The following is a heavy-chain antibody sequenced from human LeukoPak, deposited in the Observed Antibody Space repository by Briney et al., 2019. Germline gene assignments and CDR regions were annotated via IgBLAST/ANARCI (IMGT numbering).Heavy chain of an antibody. V-gene: IGHV4-59*01. CDR3: ARSHGSGSYYNLNDY. D-gene: IGHD3-10*01. CDR2: IYYSGST. CDR1: GGSISNYY. Sequence: KPSETLSLTCTVSGGSISNYYWSWIRRPPGKGLEWIGYIYYSGSTNYNPSLRSRVTISVDTSKNQFSLKLSSVTAADTAVYYCARSHGSGSYYNLNDYWGQGTLVTVSS. J-gene: IGHJ4*02.